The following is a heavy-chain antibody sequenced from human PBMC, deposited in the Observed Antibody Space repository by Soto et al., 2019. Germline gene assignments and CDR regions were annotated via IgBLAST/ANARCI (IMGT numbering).Heavy chain of an antibody. V-gene: IGHV4-38-2*01. Sequence: PSETLSLTCAVSRFSISSGYYWGWVRQPPGKGLEWIGSIYHGGTTNYSPSLKSRVTISIDTSKNQFSLTLRSVTAADAAVYYCATNSGASYYDVWSGYYSHYYYGMDVWGQGTTVTVSS. D-gene: IGHD3-3*01. CDR3: ATNSGASYYDVWSGYYSHYYYGMDV. J-gene: IGHJ6*02. CDR1: RFSISSGYY. CDR2: IYHGGTT.